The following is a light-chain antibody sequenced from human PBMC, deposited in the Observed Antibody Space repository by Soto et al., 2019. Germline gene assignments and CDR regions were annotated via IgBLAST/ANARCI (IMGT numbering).Light chain of an antibody. Sequence: EIVMTQSPATLYVSPGERATLSCRASQSIYSNLAWYQQKLGQAPRLLIYGASTRATGIPARFSGSGSGTEFTLTISSLQSEDFAVYYCQQYEKRPPLTFGGETKVEI. J-gene: IGKJ4*01. CDR2: GAS. CDR3: QQYEKRPPLT. CDR1: QSIYSN. V-gene: IGKV3-15*01.